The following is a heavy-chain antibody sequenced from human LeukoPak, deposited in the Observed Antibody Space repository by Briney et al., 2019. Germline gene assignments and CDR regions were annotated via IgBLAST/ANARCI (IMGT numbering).Heavy chain of an antibody. CDR1: GFTFSSYA. CDR3: ARVVGYSSSWYSGFDC. J-gene: IGHJ4*02. Sequence: PGGSLRLSCTASGFTFSSYAMSWVRQAPGKGLVWVSRISSDGSSISYADSVKGRFTISRDNAKNTLYLQMNSLRVEDAAVYYCARVVGYSSSWYSGFDCWGQGTLVTVS. CDR2: ISSDGSSI. D-gene: IGHD6-13*01. V-gene: IGHV3-74*01.